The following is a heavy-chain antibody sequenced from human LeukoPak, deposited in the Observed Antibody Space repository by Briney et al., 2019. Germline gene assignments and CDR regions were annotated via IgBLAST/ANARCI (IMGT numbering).Heavy chain of an antibody. CDR3: ARLATTHLGYFDY. Sequence: SVKVSCKASGGTFSSYAISWVRQAPGQGLEWMGGIIPIFGAANYAQKFQGRVTITADKSTSTAYMELSSLRSEDTAVYYCARLATTHLGYFDYWGQGTLVTVSS. V-gene: IGHV1-69*06. D-gene: IGHD5-24*01. J-gene: IGHJ4*02. CDR1: GGTFSSYA. CDR2: IIPIFGAA.